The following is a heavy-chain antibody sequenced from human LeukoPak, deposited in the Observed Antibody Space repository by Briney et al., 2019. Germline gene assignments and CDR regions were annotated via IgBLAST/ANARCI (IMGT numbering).Heavy chain of an antibody. CDR1: GFTFSSYW. Sequence: GGSLRLSCAASGFTFSSYWMSWVRQAPGKGLEWVANIKQDGSEKYYVDSVKGRFTISRDNAKNSLYLQMNSLRAEDTAVYYCARDEYYYDSSGYFSAFDIWGQGTMVTVSS. V-gene: IGHV3-7*01. CDR2: IKQDGSEK. CDR3: ARDEYYYDSSGYFSAFDI. J-gene: IGHJ3*02. D-gene: IGHD3-22*01.